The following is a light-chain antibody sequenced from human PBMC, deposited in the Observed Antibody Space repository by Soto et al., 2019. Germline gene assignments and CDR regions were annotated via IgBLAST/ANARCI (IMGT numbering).Light chain of an antibody. V-gene: IGLV2-8*01. CDR2: EVS. CDR1: SSDTGDYNY. J-gene: IGLJ1*01. Sequence: QSALTQPPSASGSPGQSVTISCSGTSSDTGDYNYVSWYQQHPGKAPKLMIYEVSKWPSGVPDRFSGSKSGNTASLTVSGLQAEDEADYYCSSYAGSDNYVFGTGTKSPS. CDR3: SSYAGSDNYV.